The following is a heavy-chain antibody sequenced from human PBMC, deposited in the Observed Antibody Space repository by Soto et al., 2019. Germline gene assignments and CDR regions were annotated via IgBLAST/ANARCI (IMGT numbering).Heavy chain of an antibody. V-gene: IGHV3-7*05. CDR3: ARGPGGSNDGTFNY. Sequence: EVQLVESGGGLVQPGGSLRLSCADSGFTVSIYWMKWVRQTPVKGLEWVANINQDGSEKNYVDSVRGRFTISRDNAKNSLYLQMSSLRAEDTAIYYCARGPGGSNDGTFNYWGQGALVTVSS. J-gene: IGHJ4*02. CDR2: INQDGSEK. D-gene: IGHD2-15*01. CDR1: GFTVSIYW.